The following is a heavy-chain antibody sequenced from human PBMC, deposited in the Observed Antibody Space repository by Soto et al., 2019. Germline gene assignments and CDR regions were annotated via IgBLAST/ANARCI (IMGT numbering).Heavy chain of an antibody. CDR1: GFTFSSYG. J-gene: IGHJ4*02. CDR3: AKGGIQLWFFDY. Sequence: GESLKISCAASGFTFSSYGMHWVRQAPGKGLEWVAVISYDGSNKYYADSVKGRFTISRDNSKNTLYLQMNSLRAEDTAVYYCAKGGIQLWFFDYWGQGTLVTVSS. CDR2: ISYDGSNK. V-gene: IGHV3-30*18. D-gene: IGHD5-18*01.